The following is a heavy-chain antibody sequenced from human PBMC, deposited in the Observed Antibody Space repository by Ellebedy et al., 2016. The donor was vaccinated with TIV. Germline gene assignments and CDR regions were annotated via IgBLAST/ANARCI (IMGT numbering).Heavy chain of an antibody. CDR1: GGSISSGDHY. CDR2: IYYSGST. V-gene: IGHV4-30-4*01. Sequence: MPSETLSLTCTVSGGSISSGDHYWSWIRQPPGKGLEWIGYIYYSGSTYYNPSLKSRVTISVDTSKNQFSLQLSSVTAADTAVYYCARKIGESRFDPWGQGTLVTVSS. J-gene: IGHJ5*02. D-gene: IGHD3-16*01. CDR3: ARKIGESRFDP.